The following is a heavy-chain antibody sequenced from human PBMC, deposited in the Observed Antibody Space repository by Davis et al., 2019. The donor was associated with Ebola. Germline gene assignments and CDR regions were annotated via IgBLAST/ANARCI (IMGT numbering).Heavy chain of an antibody. J-gene: IGHJ4*02. CDR3: ARGLHGYDRYTALAY. CDR1: GGSFSGNY. D-gene: IGHD5-12*01. V-gene: IGHV4-34*01. CDR2: INHSGST. Sequence: MPSETLSLTCAVYGGSFSGNYWSWIRQPPGKGLEWIGQINHSGSTNYNPSLKSRVTISVDTSKNQFSLKLSSVTAADTAVSYCARGLHGYDRYTALAYWGQGTLVTVSS.